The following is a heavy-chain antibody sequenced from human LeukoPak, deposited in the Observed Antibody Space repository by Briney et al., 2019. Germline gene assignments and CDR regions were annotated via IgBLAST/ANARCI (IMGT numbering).Heavy chain of an antibody. CDR2: VYAGGKT. V-gene: IGHV3-53*04. CDR1: GLTVSSSY. J-gene: IGHJ6*02. D-gene: IGHD6-19*01. CDR3: ARDNAHGVAMGSSGMDV. Sequence: GGSLRLSCAASGLTVSSSYVSWVRQAPGKGLEWVSVVYAGGKTYYADSVKGRFTISRHNSENTVDLQMNSLRPEDTAVYYCARDNAHGVAMGSSGMDVWGQGTTVTVSS.